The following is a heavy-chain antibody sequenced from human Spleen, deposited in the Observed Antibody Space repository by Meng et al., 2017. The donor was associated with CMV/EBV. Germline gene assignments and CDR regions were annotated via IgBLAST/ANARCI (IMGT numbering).Heavy chain of an antibody. D-gene: IGHD3-10*01. V-gene: IGHV4-34*01. CDR2: INHSGST. Sequence: QGQLQQWGAGLLKPSETLSLTCAVYGGSFSGYYWSWIRQPPGKGLEWIGEINHSGSTNYNPSLKSRVTISVDTSKNQFSLKLSSVTAADTAVYYCARARSYGSGSYYNYWGQGTLVTVSS. CDR3: ARARSYGSGSYYNY. J-gene: IGHJ4*02. CDR1: GGSFSGYY.